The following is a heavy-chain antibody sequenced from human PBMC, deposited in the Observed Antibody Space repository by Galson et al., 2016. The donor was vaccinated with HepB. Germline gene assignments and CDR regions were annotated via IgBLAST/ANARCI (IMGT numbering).Heavy chain of an antibody. D-gene: IGHD2-2*01. Sequence: TLSLTCTVSGVSISSGSCYWSWIRQPAGKGLEWIGRIYASGSTDYNPSLRSRVTISVEMSKNQFSLNLNSVAAADTAVYFCAREPATSLFDMWGQGTLVTVSS. CDR3: AREPATSLFDM. V-gene: IGHV4-61*02. J-gene: IGHJ4*02. CDR2: IYASGST. CDR1: GVSISSGSCY.